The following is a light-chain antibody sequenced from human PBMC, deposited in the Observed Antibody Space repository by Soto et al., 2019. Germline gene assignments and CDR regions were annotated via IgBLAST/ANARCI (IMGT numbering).Light chain of an antibody. J-gene: IGLJ3*02. V-gene: IGLV2-14*01. CDR1: SSDVGAYNS. CDR2: DVS. CDR3: SSYTGSTTLGV. Sequence: QSALTQPASVSGSPGQSITISCTGTSSDVGAYNSVSWYQQHPGKAPKLILYDVSYRPSGVSNRFSGSKSGNTASLTISGLQAEDEGEYHCSSYTGSTTLGVFGGGTKVTVL.